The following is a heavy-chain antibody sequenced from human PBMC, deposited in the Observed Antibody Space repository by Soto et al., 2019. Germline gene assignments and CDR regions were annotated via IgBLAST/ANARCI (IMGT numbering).Heavy chain of an antibody. D-gene: IGHD3-10*01. CDR1: GFTFRTYT. CDR2: IRGFSPYT. CDR3: ARDRGYDAHDYYYNAMDV. V-gene: IGHV3-21*01. Sequence: GGSLRLSCISSGFTFRTYTMNWFRQAPGKGLEWVSGIRGFSPYTFYAESVKGRFTISRDNAKNSLYLQMNSLRAEDTAVYYCARDRGYDAHDYYYNAMDVWGQGTTVTVSS. J-gene: IGHJ6*02.